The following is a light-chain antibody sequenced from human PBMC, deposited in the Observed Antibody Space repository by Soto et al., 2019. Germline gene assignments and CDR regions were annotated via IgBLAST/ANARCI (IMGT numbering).Light chain of an antibody. CDR2: GAS. V-gene: IGKV3-20*01. J-gene: IGKJ1*01. CDR3: QQYGSSPRT. CDR1: QSVSSSY. Sequence: IVFREGPGTRSLCPGESATLSCRASQSVSSSYLAWDQQKPGQAPRRLSYGASTRATGIPDRFSGSGTGTEFTPTISRLACEDFAVYYCQQYGSSPRTFGQGTKVDIK.